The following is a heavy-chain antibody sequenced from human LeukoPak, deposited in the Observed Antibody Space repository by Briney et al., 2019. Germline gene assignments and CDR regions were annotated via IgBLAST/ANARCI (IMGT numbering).Heavy chain of an antibody. CDR3: ARDGADILTDPLFDY. J-gene: IGHJ4*02. CDR2: IWYDGSNK. V-gene: IGHV3-33*01. Sequence: GGSLRLSCAASGFTFSSYGMHWVRQAPVKGLEWVAVIWYDGSNKYYADSVKGRFTISRDNSKNTLYLQMNSLRAEDTAVYYCARDGADILTDPLFDYWGQGTLVTVSS. D-gene: IGHD3-9*01. CDR1: GFTFSSYG.